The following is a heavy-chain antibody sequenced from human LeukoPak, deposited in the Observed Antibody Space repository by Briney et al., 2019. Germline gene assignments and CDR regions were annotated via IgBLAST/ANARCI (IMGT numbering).Heavy chain of an antibody. D-gene: IGHD6-6*01. CDR2: IYSSGTN. J-gene: IGHJ4*02. CDR3: ARDSEVAARSFDY. CDR1: GGSISSYY. V-gene: IGHV4-4*07. Sequence: SETLSPTCTVSGGSISSYYWNWVRQPAGQGLEWIGRIYSSGTNNYNPSLKSRVTMSVDTSKNHISLKLSSVTAADTAMYYCARDSEVAARSFDYWGQGTLVTVSS.